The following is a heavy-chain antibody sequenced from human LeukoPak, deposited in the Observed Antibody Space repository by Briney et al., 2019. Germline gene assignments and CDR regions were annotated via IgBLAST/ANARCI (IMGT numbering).Heavy chain of an antibody. J-gene: IGHJ4*02. CDR2: IYYGGST. CDR3: ARHRRRWLLNWDF. V-gene: IGHV4-59*08. D-gene: IGHD5-24*01. CDR1: GGSFSSYY. Sequence: SETLSLTCAVYGGSFSSYYWSWIRQPPGKGLEWIGYIYYGGSTNYNPSLKSRVTISVDTSKNQFSLKLSSVTAADTAVYYCARHRRRWLLNWDFWGQGTLVTVSS.